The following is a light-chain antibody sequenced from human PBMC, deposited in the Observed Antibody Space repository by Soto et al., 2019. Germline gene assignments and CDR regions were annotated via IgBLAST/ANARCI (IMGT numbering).Light chain of an antibody. V-gene: IGLV3-21*04. Sequence: SYELTQPPSVSVAPEKTATITCGANNIGNKRVHWYRQKPGQAPVLLISYDSDRPSGIPERFSGSNSENTANLTISRVEAGDEADYYCQVWDIMTDNYVFGSGTKLTVL. CDR3: QVWDIMTDNYV. J-gene: IGLJ1*01. CDR1: NIGNKR. CDR2: YDS.